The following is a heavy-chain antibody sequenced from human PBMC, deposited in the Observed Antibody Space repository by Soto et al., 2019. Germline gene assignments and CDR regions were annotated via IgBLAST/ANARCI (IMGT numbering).Heavy chain of an antibody. CDR2: IYSRGNT. D-gene: IGHD2-2*01. V-gene: IGHV4-31*03. CDR3: ARLMAYCIGTTCSAYSGLDV. J-gene: IGHJ6*02. Sequence: SETLSLTCSVSRDSVNSGGSYWTWIRHLPGKGLEWIGNIYSRGNTNYNPALKSRVVISMDTSKNQFSLKLGSVTAADTATYYCARLMAYCIGTTCSAYSGLDVWGQGTTVTVSS. CDR1: RDSVNSGGSY.